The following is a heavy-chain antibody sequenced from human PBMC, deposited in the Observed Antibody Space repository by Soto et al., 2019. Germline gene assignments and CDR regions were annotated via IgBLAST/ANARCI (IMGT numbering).Heavy chain of an antibody. Sequence: SETLSLTCTVSGGSISSGGYYWSWIRQHPGKGLEWIGYIYYSGSTYYNPSLKSRVTISVDTSKNQFSLKLSSVTAADTAVYYCAKYKSNYYSGVDVWGQGTTVTVSS. J-gene: IGHJ6*02. CDR1: GGSISSGGYY. V-gene: IGHV4-31*03. CDR2: IYYSGST. D-gene: IGHD1-20*01. CDR3: AKYKSNYYSGVDV.